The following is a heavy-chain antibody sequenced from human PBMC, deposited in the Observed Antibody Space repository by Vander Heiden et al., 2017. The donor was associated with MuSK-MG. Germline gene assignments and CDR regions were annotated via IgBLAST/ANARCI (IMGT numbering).Heavy chain of an antibody. CDR2: INPNSGGS. D-gene: IGHD1-26*01. CDR1: GYTFTGYY. Sequence: QVQLVQAGAEVKKPGASVMVSCKASGYTFTGYYMHWVRQAPGQGREWMGWINPNSGGSTYAQKFQGRVTMTRVTSISTAYMELSRLGADDTAVYYCAGGGGACDYWGQGTLVTVSA. J-gene: IGHJ4*02. CDR3: AGGGGACDY. V-gene: IGHV1-2*02.